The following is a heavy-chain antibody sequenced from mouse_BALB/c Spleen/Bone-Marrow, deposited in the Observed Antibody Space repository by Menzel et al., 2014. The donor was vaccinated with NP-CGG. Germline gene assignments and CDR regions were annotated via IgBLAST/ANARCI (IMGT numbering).Heavy chain of an antibody. CDR2: IDPANGNT. CDR3: ARDYGRAAWFAY. Sequence: VQLQQSGAELVKPGASVKLSYTASGFNIKDTHIHWVKQRPEQGLEWIGGIDPANGNTKYDPKLQGKATITADTSSNTASLQLSSLTSEDTAVYYCARDYGRAAWFAYWGQGTLVTVSA. CDR1: GFNIKDTH. D-gene: IGHD1-1*01. J-gene: IGHJ3*01. V-gene: IGHV14-3*02.